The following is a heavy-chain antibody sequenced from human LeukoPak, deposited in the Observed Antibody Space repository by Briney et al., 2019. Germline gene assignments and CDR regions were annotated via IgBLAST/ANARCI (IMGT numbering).Heavy chain of an antibody. Sequence: SETLSLTCTVSGGSISSSRYYWGWIRQPPGKGLEWIGSIYYSGSTYYNPSLKSRVTISVDTSKNQFSLKLSSVTAADTAVYYCARDERDGYDYWGQGTLVTVSS. D-gene: IGHD5-24*01. CDR1: GGSISSSRYY. V-gene: IGHV4-39*07. J-gene: IGHJ4*02. CDR2: IYYSGST. CDR3: ARDERDGYDY.